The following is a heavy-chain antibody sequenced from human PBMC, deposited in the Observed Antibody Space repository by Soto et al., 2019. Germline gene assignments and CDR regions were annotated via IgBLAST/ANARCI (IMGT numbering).Heavy chain of an antibody. CDR2: IYYSGST. CDR1: GGSISSSSYY. J-gene: IGHJ4*02. Sequence: QLQLQESGPGLVKPSETLSLTCTVSGGSISSSSYYWGWIRQPPGKGLEWIGSIYYSGSTYYNPSLKSRVTISVDTSKNQFSLKLSSVTAADTAVYYCARHALYGGNRLSFDYWGQGTLVTVSS. D-gene: IGHD4-17*01. CDR3: ARHALYGGNRLSFDY. V-gene: IGHV4-39*01.